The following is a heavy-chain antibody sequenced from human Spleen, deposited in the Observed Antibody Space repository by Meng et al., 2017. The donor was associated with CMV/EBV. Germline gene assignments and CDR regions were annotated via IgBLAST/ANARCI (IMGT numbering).Heavy chain of an antibody. CDR3: ARSMLEVNRYYYGMDV. D-gene: IGHD1-1*01. CDR2: ISSSSSTI. V-gene: IGHV3-48*04. CDR1: GFNFGAYT. Sequence: GGSLRLSCAASGFNFGAYTMMLVRQAPGKGLEWVSYISSSSSTIYYADSVKGRFTISRDNAKNSLFLQMNSLRAEDTAVYYCARSMLEVNRYYYGMDVWGEGTPVTVSS. J-gene: IGHJ6*04.